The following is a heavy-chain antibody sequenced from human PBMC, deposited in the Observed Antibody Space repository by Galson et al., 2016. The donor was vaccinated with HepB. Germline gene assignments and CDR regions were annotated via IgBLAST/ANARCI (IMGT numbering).Heavy chain of an antibody. Sequence: SETLSLTCGVHGVSLNGYYWNWIRQSPGKGLEWIGKINHRGITKDNPSFEGRLTMSVDTTKNQFSLQLQSVTAADAAIYYCARGDGVVAAIDYWGQGRLVTVSS. CDR1: GVSLNGYY. J-gene: IGHJ4*02. CDR3: ARGDGVVAAIDY. CDR2: INHRGIT. D-gene: IGHD2-15*01. V-gene: IGHV4-34*01.